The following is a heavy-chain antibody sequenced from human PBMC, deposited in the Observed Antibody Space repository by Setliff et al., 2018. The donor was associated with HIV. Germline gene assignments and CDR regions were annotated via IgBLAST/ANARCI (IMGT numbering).Heavy chain of an antibody. Sequence: GASVKVSCKTSGDTFTSYDINWVRQAAGHGLEWMGWMTPYSGNTGYAQKFQGRVSMTRNTSISTAYMELSSLRSEDTAVYYCAREGLWFGDRGFYMDVWGKGTAVTVSS. CDR2: MTPYSGNT. D-gene: IGHD3-10*01. V-gene: IGHV1-8*02. CDR3: AREGLWFGDRGFYMDV. J-gene: IGHJ6*04. CDR1: GDTFTSYD.